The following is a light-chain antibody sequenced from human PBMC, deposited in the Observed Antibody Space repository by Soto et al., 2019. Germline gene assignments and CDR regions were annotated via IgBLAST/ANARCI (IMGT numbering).Light chain of an antibody. J-gene: IGLJ3*02. CDR3: CSYAGTHSWV. CDR1: SSDVGAYNY. CDR2: DVS. V-gene: IGLV2-11*01. Sequence: QSVLTQPRSVSGSPGQSVTSSCTGSSSDVGAYNYVSWYQHHPGKAPKVMIFDVSERPSGVPDRFSGSKSGNTASLTISGLQAEDEGDYYCCSYAGTHSWVFGGGTKLTVL.